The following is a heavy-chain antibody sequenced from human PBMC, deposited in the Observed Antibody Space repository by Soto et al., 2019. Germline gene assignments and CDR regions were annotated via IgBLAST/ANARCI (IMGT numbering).Heavy chain of an antibody. CDR2: IYYSGST. D-gene: IGHD2-2*03. J-gene: IGHJ4*02. V-gene: IGHV4-59*11. Sequence: PSETLSLTCNVTGDSIKTHYWSWIRQAPGKGLEWIGYIYYSGSTLYNPSLKRPVTISADTAKNQFSLRLTSLTAADTAVYYCASGWMAAFDNWGQGTLVTVSS. CDR1: GDSIKTHY. CDR3: ASGWMAAFDN.